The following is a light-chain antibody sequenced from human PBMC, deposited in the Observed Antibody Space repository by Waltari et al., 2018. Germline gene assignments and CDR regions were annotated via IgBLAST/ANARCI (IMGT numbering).Light chain of an antibody. J-gene: IGKJ4*01. CDR1: QSVSIN. V-gene: IGKV3-15*01. CDR3: QQYNNWPLT. Sequence: EIVMTQSPATLSVSPGESAILSCRASQSVSINLAWYQQKPGQAPRLLMYGASTRATGIPARFSGSGSGTELTLTISSLQSEDFAVYYCQQYNNWPLTFGGGTKVEIK. CDR2: GAS.